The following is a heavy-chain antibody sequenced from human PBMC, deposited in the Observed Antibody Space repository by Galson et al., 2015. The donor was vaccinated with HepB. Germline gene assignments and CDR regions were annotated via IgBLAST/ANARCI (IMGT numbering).Heavy chain of an antibody. Sequence: SLRLSCAASGFTFGDYAMSWFRQAPGKGLEWVGFIRSKAYGGTTEYAASVKGRFTISRDDSKSIAYLQMNSLKTEDTAVYYCTRAPYPSYYYYGMDVWGQGTTVPVSS. CDR3: TRAPYPSYYYYGMDV. CDR2: IRSKAYGGTT. J-gene: IGHJ6*02. V-gene: IGHV3-49*03. CDR1: GFTFGDYA. D-gene: IGHD2-2*02.